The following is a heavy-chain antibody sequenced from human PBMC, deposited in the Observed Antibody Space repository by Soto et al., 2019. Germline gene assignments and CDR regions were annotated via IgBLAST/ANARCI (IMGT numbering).Heavy chain of an antibody. CDR1: GFIFSGYG. Sequence: QVQLVESGGGVVQPGRSLSLSCAASGFIFSGYGMHWVRQAPGKGLEWVAVISFDGNYKYYADSVKGRFTISRNNSKNTLYLQMNSLRVEDTAVYYCAKNKQRHGDYAYYFDYWGQGTLVTVSS. D-gene: IGHD4-17*01. J-gene: IGHJ4*02. CDR2: ISFDGNYK. V-gene: IGHV3-30*18. CDR3: AKNKQRHGDYAYYFDY.